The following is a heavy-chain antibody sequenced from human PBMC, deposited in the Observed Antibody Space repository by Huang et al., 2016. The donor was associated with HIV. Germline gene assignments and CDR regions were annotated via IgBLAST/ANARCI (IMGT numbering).Heavy chain of an antibody. CDR2: ISGNGNKT. CDR1: GFTFNKYA. V-gene: IGHV3-23*01. CDR3: TVLLDY. Sequence: EVKVLESGGGLVQPGGSLRLSCVASGFTFNKYAMSWVRQAPGKGLAWGSIISGNGNKTYYADSVKGRFTISRDNSKNTVYLQMNSLRAEDAALYHCTVLLDYWGQGTPVTVSS. J-gene: IGHJ4*02.